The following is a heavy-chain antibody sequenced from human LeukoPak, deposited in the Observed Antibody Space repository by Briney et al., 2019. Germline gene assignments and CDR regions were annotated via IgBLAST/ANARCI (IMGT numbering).Heavy chain of an antibody. CDR3: AKVSRGVAAAGIDY. V-gene: IGHV3-23*01. D-gene: IGHD6-13*01. CDR2: ISGSGGST. J-gene: IGHJ4*02. CDR1: GFTVSSNY. Sequence: GGSLRLSCAASGFTVSSNYMSWVRQAPGKGLEWVAAISGSGGSTYYADSVKGRFTISRDNSKNTLYLQMNSLRAEDTAVYYYAKVSRGVAAAGIDYWGQGTLVTVSS.